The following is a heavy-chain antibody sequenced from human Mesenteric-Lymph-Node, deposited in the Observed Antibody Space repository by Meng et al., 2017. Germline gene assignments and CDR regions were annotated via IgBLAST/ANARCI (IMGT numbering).Heavy chain of an antibody. CDR1: GFTFSTYG. Sequence: GGSLRLSCAASGFTFSTYGMSWVRQAPGKGLEWVSYISSSGSTIYYADSVKGRFTISRDNAKNSLYLQMNSLRAEDTAVYYCAREGTTVTTHFDYWGQGTLVTVSS. J-gene: IGHJ4*02. CDR3: AREGTTVTTHFDY. V-gene: IGHV3-48*04. D-gene: IGHD4-17*01. CDR2: ISSSGSTI.